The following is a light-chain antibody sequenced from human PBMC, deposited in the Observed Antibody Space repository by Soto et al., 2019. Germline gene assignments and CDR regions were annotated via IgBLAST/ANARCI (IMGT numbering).Light chain of an antibody. Sequence: EIVLTQPPGTLSLSPGERHTLSCRASQSVSSYLAWYQQKPGQAPRLLIYDASNRATGIPARFSGSGSGTDFTLTISSLEPEDFAVYYCQQRSNWPPVTFGGGTKVDI. CDR3: QQRSNWPPVT. CDR2: DAS. CDR1: QSVSSY. J-gene: IGKJ4*01. V-gene: IGKV3-11*01.